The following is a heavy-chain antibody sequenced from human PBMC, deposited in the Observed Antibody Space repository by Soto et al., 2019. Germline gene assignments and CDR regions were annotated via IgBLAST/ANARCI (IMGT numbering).Heavy chain of an antibody. Sequence: PSETLSLTCTVSGGSISSYYWSWIRQPPGKGLEWIGYIYYSGSTNYSPSLKSRVTISVDTSKNQFSLKLSSVTAADTAVYYCARTYYYDSSGYLPPCYFDYWGQGTLVTVSS. J-gene: IGHJ4*02. CDR2: IYYSGST. CDR1: GGSISSYY. CDR3: ARTYYYDSSGYLPPCYFDY. V-gene: IGHV4-59*08. D-gene: IGHD3-22*01.